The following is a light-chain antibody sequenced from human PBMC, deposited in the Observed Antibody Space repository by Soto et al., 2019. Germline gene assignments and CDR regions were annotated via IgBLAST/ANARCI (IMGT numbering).Light chain of an antibody. V-gene: IGKV3-11*01. CDR1: QSVSNY. J-gene: IGKJ3*01. CDR2: DAS. CDR3: QQRSNWL. Sequence: ENVLTQSPATLSLSPGERATLSCRASQSVSNYVAWYQQKPGQAPRLLIYDASNRATDIPARFSGSGSGTEFALTISCREPDDFAVYYWQQRSNWLFGPGTKVDIK.